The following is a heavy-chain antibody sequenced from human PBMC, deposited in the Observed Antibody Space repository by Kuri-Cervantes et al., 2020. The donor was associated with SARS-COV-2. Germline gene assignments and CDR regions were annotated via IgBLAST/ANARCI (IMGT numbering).Heavy chain of an antibody. CDR1: GGSISSGGYY. CDR3: ARVHLKRITIFGVVTPSYGMDV. V-gene: IGHV4-30-4*01. J-gene: IGHJ6*02. CDR2: IYYSGST. D-gene: IGHD3-3*01. Sequence: SCTVSGGSISSGGYYWSWIRQPPGKGLEWIGYIYYSGSTYYNPSLKSRVTISVDTSKNQFSLKLSSVTAADTAVYYCARVHLKRITIFGVVTPSYGMDVWGQGTTVTVSS.